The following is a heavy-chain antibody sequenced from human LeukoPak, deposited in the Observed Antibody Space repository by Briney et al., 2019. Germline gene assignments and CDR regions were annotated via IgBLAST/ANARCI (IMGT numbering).Heavy chain of an antibody. CDR3: ASLLTPYHGSGGGGMDV. D-gene: IGHD3-10*01. V-gene: IGHV3-74*01. CDR1: GFTFSTHW. CDR2: ISGDGSLT. Sequence: GGSLRLSCAASGFTFSTHWMYWVRQAPGRELVWVSRISGDGSLTSYADSVKGRFTISRDNAKDTLYLQMTSLRVEDTAVYSCASLLTPYHGSGGGGMDVWGQGTTVTVSS. J-gene: IGHJ6*02.